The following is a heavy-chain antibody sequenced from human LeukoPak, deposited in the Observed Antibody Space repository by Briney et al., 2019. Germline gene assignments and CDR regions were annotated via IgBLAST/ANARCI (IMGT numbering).Heavy chain of an antibody. Sequence: SETLSLTCTVSGDSISNYYWSWIRQPPGKGLEWIGYFSYNGITAYNPSLKSRVTTSVDMSKNQFPLRLTSVTSADTAIYYCSGGSTVHESDYWGQGTLVTVSS. CDR1: GDSISNYY. D-gene: IGHD2-15*01. CDR3: SGGSTVHESDY. J-gene: IGHJ4*02. V-gene: IGHV4-59*01. CDR2: FSYNGIT.